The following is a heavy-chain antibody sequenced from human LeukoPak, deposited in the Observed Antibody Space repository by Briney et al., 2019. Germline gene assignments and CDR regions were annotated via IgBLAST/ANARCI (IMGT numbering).Heavy chain of an antibody. CDR1: GYSFKSYW. Sequence: AGESLKISCKGSGYSFKSYWIAWVRQMPGKGLEWMGIIYPGDFDTRYSPSFQGQVTISADKSINTAYLQWSSLKASDSAMYYCARQGYCTNTSCFSAARVLDPWGQGTLVTVSS. CDR2: IYPGDFDT. CDR3: ARQGYCTNTSCFSAARVLDP. D-gene: IGHD2-2*01. J-gene: IGHJ5*02. V-gene: IGHV5-51*01.